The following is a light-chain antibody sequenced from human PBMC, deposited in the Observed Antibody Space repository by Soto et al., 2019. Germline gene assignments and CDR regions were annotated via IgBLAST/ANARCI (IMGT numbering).Light chain of an antibody. CDR2: GAS. CDR1: QSVSSSY. V-gene: IGKV3-20*01. CDR3: QQYGSSLWT. J-gene: IGKJ1*01. Sequence: EIVLTQSTGTLSLSPGERATLSCRASQSVSSSYLAWYQQKPGQAPRLLIYGASSRATGIPDRFSVSVSWTDFTLTISRLEPEDLAVYDCQQYGSSLWTFVQGTKVDIK.